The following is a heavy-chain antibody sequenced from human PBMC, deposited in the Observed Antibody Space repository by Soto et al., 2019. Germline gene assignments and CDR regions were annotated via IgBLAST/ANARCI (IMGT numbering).Heavy chain of an antibody. Sequence: QLQLQESGPGLVKPSQTLSLTCTVSGGSISSGDYFWNWLRQHPGMGLEWIGYIYHSGGTYYNPTLESRLSISLDKSKNPCSLKLTSVTAAHTAVYYCATSPKAYFGPTGFDSWGQGTVVTVSS. J-gene: IGHJ4*02. D-gene: IGHD4-17*01. CDR3: ATSPKAYFGPTGFDS. CDR1: GGSISSGDYF. CDR2: IYHSGGT. V-gene: IGHV4-31*03.